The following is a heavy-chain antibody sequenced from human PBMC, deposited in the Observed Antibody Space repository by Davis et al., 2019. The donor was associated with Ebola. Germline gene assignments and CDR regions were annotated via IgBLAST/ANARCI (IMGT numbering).Heavy chain of an antibody. CDR3: ARTRGYSGYARFDY. D-gene: IGHD5-12*01. CDR2: INHSGST. J-gene: IGHJ4*02. V-gene: IGHV4-34*01. CDR1: GGSFSGYY. Sequence: MPSETLSLTCAVYGGSFSGYYWSWIRQLPGKGLEWIGEINHSGSTNYNPSLKSRVTISVDTSKNQFSLKLSSVTAADTAVYYCARTRGYSGYARFDYWGQGTLVTVSS.